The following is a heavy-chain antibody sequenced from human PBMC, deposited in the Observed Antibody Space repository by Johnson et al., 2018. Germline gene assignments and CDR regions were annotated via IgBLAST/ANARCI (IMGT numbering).Heavy chain of an antibody. CDR3: ARAPSCRAAAGTGYYDYYMDV. Sequence: QVQLQESGPGLVKPSETLSLTCSVSGGSFSSYYWSWIRQPPGKGLEWIGYIYHSGSTNYNPSLKSRVTLSVDPSKNQFSLKLSSVPAADTAVDYCARAPSCRAAAGTGYYDYYMDVWGKGTTVTVSS. D-gene: IGHD6-13*01. J-gene: IGHJ6*03. CDR2: IYHSGST. CDR1: GGSFSSYY. V-gene: IGHV4-59*01.